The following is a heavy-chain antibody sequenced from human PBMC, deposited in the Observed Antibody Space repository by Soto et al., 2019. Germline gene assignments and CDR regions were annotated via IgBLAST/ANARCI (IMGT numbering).Heavy chain of an antibody. CDR1: GGSISSGGYY. V-gene: IGHV4-61*08. CDR2: IYYSGST. D-gene: IGHD1-20*01. CDR3: ARDNWNDVSLYNWFDP. Sequence: SETLSLTCTVSGGSISSGGYYWSWIRQHPGKGLEWIGYIYYSGSTNYNPSLKSRVTISVDTSKNQFSLKLSSVTAADTAVYYCARDNWNDVSLYNWFDPWGQGTLVTVSS. J-gene: IGHJ5*02.